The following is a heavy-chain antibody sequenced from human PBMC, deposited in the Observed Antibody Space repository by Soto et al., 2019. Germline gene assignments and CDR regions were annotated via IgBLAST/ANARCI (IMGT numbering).Heavy chain of an antibody. J-gene: IGHJ6*02. V-gene: IGHV1-2*04. CDR2: INPNSGGT. D-gene: IGHD6-19*01. CDR1: GYTFTGYY. Sequence: ASVKVSCKASGYTFTGYYMHWVRQAPGQGLEWMGWINPNSGGTNYAQKFQGWVTMTRDTSISTAYMELSRLRSDDTAVYYCARDGPTSQWLVSLGTYYYGMDVWGQGTTVTVSS. CDR3: ARDGPTSQWLVSLGTYYYGMDV.